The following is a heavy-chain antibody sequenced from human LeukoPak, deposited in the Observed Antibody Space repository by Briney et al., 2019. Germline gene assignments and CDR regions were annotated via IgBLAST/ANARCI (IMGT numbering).Heavy chain of an antibody. D-gene: IGHD6-13*01. Sequence: GGSLRLSCAASGFTFSSYSMNWVRQAPGKGLEWVSSISSSSSYIYYADSVKGRFTISRDNAKNSLYLQMNSLRDEDTAVYYCARESRSSWYAPWFDPWGQGTLVTVSS. CDR1: GFTFSSYS. J-gene: IGHJ5*02. V-gene: IGHV3-21*01. CDR3: ARESRSSWYAPWFDP. CDR2: ISSSSSYI.